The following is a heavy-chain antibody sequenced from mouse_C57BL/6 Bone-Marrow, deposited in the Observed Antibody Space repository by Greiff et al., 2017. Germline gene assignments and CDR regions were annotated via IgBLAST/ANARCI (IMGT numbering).Heavy chain of an antibody. J-gene: IGHJ1*03. Sequence: QVQLQQSGAELARPGASVKMSCKASGYTFTSYTMHWVKQRPGQGLEWIGYINPSSGYTKYNQKFKDKAPLTADNSSSTAYMQLSSLPSEDSAVYYCARLGGYYGSSLLFDVWGTGTTVTVSS. CDR1: GYTFTSYT. D-gene: IGHD1-1*01. V-gene: IGHV1-4*01. CDR2: INPSSGYT. CDR3: ARLGGYYGSSLLFDV.